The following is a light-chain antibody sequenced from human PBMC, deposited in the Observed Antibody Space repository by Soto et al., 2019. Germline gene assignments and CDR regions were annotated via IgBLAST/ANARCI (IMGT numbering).Light chain of an antibody. CDR1: QSVSSY. J-gene: IGKJ4*01. V-gene: IGKV3-11*01. Sequence: EIVLTQSPATLSLSPGERATLSCRASQSVSSYLAWYQQKPGQAPRLLIYDASNRATGIPARFSGSGSGTDFTLTISSLEPEDLAVYYCQQRSNWTPLTFGGGTKVEI. CDR3: QQRSNWTPLT. CDR2: DAS.